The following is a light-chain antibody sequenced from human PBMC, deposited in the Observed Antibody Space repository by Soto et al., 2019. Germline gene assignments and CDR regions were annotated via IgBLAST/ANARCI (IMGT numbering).Light chain of an antibody. Sequence: DVRMTQSPSSLSASVGDTVTITCRASQSIATSLNWFQQKPGKAPALVIFDASALHNGVPSRFSASGSGTEFSLSITNLQHEDFATYYCQQSYNVPRTFGQGTKVDFK. CDR1: QSIATS. CDR3: QQSYNVPRT. CDR2: DAS. J-gene: IGKJ1*01. V-gene: IGKV1-39*01.